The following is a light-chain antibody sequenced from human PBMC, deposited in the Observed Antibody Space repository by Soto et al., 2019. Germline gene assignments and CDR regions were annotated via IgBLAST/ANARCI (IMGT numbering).Light chain of an antibody. Sequence: AIRMTQSQSSFSASTGDRVTITCRASQGISSYLAWYQQKPGKAPKLLIYAASTLQSGVPSRFSGSGSGTDFTLTISCLQSEDFATYYCQQYYSYPRSTFGQGTKVEIK. J-gene: IGKJ1*01. V-gene: IGKV1-8*01. CDR3: QQYYSYPRST. CDR2: AAS. CDR1: QGISSY.